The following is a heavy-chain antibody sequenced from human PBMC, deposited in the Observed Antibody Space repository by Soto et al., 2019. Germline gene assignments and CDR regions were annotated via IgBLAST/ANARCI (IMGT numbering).Heavy chain of an antibody. J-gene: IGHJ4*02. Sequence: SETLSLTCTVSGGSISSYYWSWIRQPPGKGLEWIGYIYYSGSTNYNPSLKSRVTISVDTSKNQFSLKLSSVTAADTAVYYCARSSSVLRYFDWSPFDYWGQGTLVTVSS. CDR1: GGSISSYY. CDR3: ARSSSVLRYFDWSPFDY. V-gene: IGHV4-59*08. D-gene: IGHD3-9*01. CDR2: IYYSGST.